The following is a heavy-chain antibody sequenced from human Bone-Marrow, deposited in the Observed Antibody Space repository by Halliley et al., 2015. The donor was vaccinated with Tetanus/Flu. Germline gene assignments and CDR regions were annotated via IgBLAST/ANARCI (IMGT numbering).Heavy chain of an antibody. CDR3: ARVTPRREGSSPWSVGFDI. Sequence: YPGGPKSNPSLKSRVPVSVDTPKSQFSLKLRSVTAADTAVYYCARVTPRREGSSPWSVGFDIWGQGTLVAVSS. CDR2: YPGGP. D-gene: IGHD6-19*01. V-gene: IGHV4-59*01. J-gene: IGHJ3*02.